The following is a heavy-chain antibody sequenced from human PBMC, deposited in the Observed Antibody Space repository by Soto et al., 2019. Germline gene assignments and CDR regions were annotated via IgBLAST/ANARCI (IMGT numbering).Heavy chain of an antibody. CDR2: IIPIRGIA. D-gene: IGHD1-1*01. J-gene: IGHJ6*03. CDR1: GGTFSSYT. V-gene: IGHV1-69*08. Sequence: QVQLVQSGAEVKKPGSSVKVSCKASGGTFSSYTISWVRQAPGQGFEWMGRIIPIRGIANYARKFQGRVTITADKSTSTAYMELSSLRSEDTAVYYCARDRTTSFDYYYYMDVWGKGTTVTVSS. CDR3: ARDRTTSFDYYYYMDV.